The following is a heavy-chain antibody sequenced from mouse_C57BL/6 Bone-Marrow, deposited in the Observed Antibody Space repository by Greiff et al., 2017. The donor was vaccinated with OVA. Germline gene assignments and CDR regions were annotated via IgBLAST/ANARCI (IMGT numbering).Heavy chain of an antibody. D-gene: IGHD4-1*01. CDR2: IYPGSGNT. CDR1: GYTFTDYY. Sequence: VKLMESGAELVRPGASVKLSCKASGYTFTDYYINWVKQRPGQGLEWIARIYPGSGNTYYNEKFKGKATLTAEKSSSTAYMQLSSLTSEDSAVYFCARGWEGWYFDVWGTGTTVTVSS. V-gene: IGHV1-76*01. J-gene: IGHJ1*03. CDR3: ARGWEGWYFDV.